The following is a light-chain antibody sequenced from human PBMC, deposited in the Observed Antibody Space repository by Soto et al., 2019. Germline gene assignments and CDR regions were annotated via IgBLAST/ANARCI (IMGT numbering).Light chain of an antibody. Sequence: DIVMTQSPDSLAVSLGERATINCKSSQSVLHSSNKKNYLAWHQQKPGQPPKVLINWASTRESGVPDRFSGSGSGTDFTLTISSPQAEDVAVYYCQQYYSLPLTFGPGTKVDIK. CDR1: QSVLHSSNKKNY. V-gene: IGKV4-1*01. CDR3: QQYYSLPLT. J-gene: IGKJ3*01. CDR2: WAS.